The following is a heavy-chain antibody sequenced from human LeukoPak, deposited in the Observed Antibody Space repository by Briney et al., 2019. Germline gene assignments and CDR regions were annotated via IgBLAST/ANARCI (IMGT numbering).Heavy chain of an antibody. CDR3: ATELRWKDH. CDR2: MKPNSGNT. D-gene: IGHD4-23*01. CDR1: GYTFTNYD. V-gene: IGHV1-8*01. J-gene: IGHJ4*02. Sequence: ASEKVSCKASGYTFTNYDINWVRQATGQGREWMGYMKPNSGNTGYAQKFQGRVTMTRDTSISTAYMELSSLTSEDTAVYYCATELRWKDHWGQGTLVTVSS.